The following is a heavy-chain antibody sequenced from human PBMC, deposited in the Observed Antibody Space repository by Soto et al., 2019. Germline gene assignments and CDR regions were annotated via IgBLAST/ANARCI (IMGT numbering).Heavy chain of an antibody. CDR3: ARSTITSTRTFGY. CDR1: GLDFSKHW. J-gene: IGHJ4*02. CDR2: IRQDGSVK. V-gene: IGHV3-7*03. Sequence: GGSLRLSCAVPGLDFSKHWMRWVRQAPGKGLQWVASIRQDGSVKSSVDSVRGRFTISRDKAEHSLYLQMNSLRAEDTAVYYCARSTITSTRTFGYWGQGPLVTVSS. D-gene: IGHD1-20*01.